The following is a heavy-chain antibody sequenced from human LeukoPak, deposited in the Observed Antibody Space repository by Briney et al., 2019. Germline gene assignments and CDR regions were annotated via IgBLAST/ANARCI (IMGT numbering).Heavy chain of an antibody. CDR3: ARERDTAMVHDY. J-gene: IGHJ4*02. D-gene: IGHD5-18*01. CDR2: IYHSGST. V-gene: IGHV4-38-2*02. Sequence: SETLSLTCAVSGYSISSGYYWGWIRQPPGKGREGIGSIYHSGSTYYNPSLKSRVTISVDTSKNQFSLKLSSVTAADTAVYYCARERDTAMVHDYWGQGTLVTVSS. CDR1: GYSISSGYY.